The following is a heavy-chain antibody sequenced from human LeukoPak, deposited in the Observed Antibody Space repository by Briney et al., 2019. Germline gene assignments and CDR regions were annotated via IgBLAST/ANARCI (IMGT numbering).Heavy chain of an antibody. CDR1: GFTFSSYA. CDR3: AKVGAGSSYYYYAMDV. V-gene: IGHV3-23*01. J-gene: IGHJ6*02. CDR2: ISGSGGVT. Sequence: GGSLRLSCAASGFTFSSYAMSWVRQAPGKGLEWVSSISGSGGVTYYAYSVKGRFTISRDNSKNTLFLEMNSLRAEDTAVYYCAKVGAGSSYYYYAMDVWGQGTTVTVSS.